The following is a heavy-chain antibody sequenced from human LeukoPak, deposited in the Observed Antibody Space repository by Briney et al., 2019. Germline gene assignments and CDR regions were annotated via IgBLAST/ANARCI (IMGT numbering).Heavy chain of an antibody. CDR2: IYYSGST. J-gene: IGHJ4*02. D-gene: IGHD2-15*01. CDR3: ARDRGSRLVLYDY. CDR1: GDSISSADYY. Sequence: SETLSLTCTVSGDSISSADYYWGWIRQPPGKGLEWIGSIYYSGSTYYNPSLKSRVTISVDTSKNQFSLKLSSVTAADTAVYYCARDRGSRLVLYDYWGQGTLVTVSS. V-gene: IGHV4-39*07.